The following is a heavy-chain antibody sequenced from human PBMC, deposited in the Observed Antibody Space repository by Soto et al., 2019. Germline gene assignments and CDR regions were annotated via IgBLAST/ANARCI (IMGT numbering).Heavy chain of an antibody. J-gene: IGHJ4*02. Sequence: RGESLKISCKGSGYSFTSYWIGWVRQMPGKGLEWMGIIYPGDSDTRYSPSFQGQVTISADKSISTAYLQWSSLKASDTAMYYCARSSSHYDILTGYYKGGPFDYWGQGTLVTVSS. CDR3: ARSSSHYDILTGYYKGGPFDY. D-gene: IGHD3-9*01. CDR2: IYPGDSDT. CDR1: GYSFTSYW. V-gene: IGHV5-51*01.